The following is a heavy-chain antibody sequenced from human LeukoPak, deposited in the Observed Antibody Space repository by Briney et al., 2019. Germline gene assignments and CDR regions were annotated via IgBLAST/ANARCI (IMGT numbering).Heavy chain of an antibody. D-gene: IGHD6-13*01. CDR1: GGSISSSSYY. CDR3: ARGDSSSWYYYYYGMDV. CDR2: IYYSGST. Sequence: KPSETLSLTCTVSGGSISSSSYYWGWIRQPPGKGLEWIGSIYYSGSTYYNPSLKSRVTISVDTSKNQFSLKLSSVTAADTAVYYCARGDSSSWYYYYYGMDVWGQGTTVTVSS. V-gene: IGHV4-39*01. J-gene: IGHJ6*02.